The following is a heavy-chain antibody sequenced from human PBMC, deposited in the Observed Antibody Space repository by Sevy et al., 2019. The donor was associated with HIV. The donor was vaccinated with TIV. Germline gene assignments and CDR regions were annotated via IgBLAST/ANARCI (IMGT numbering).Heavy chain of an antibody. CDR1: GFTFSSYG. Sequence: GGSLRLSCAASGFTFSSYGMHWVRQAPGKGLEWVAVIWYDGSNKYYADSVKGQFTISRDNSKNTLYLQMNSLRAEDTAVYYCARDGNWYYDFWSGYYYFDYWGQGTLVTVSS. CDR2: IWYDGSNK. CDR3: ARDGNWYYDFWSGYYYFDY. V-gene: IGHV3-33*01. J-gene: IGHJ4*02. D-gene: IGHD3-3*01.